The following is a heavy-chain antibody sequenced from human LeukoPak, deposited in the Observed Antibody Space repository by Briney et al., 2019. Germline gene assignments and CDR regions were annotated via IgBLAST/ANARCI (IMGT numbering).Heavy chain of an antibody. CDR3: ARGLSSTSGGYGIDV. Sequence: PSETLSLTCRVSGASFSSYYWSWVRQPPAQGLEWIGYITYSGGTTYRPSLKSRVTISLDTSKDQLSLRRSSGTAADTAVFYCARGLSSTSGGYGIDVWGQGTTVTVSS. J-gene: IGHJ6*02. V-gene: IGHV4-59*01. CDR1: GASFSSYY. CDR2: ITYSGGT. D-gene: IGHD2-2*01.